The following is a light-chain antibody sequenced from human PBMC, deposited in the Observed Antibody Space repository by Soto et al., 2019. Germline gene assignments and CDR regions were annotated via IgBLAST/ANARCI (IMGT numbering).Light chain of an antibody. CDR3: QQYNSYSIT. V-gene: IGKV1-5*03. CDR1: QSISYW. Sequence: DIQMTQSPSTLSASVGDRVTITCWASQSISYWLAWYQQKPGKAPTVLIYKASTLESGVPSRFSGSGSGTEFTLTISSLQPDDFATYYCQQYNSYSITFGGGTKVEMK. J-gene: IGKJ4*01. CDR2: KAS.